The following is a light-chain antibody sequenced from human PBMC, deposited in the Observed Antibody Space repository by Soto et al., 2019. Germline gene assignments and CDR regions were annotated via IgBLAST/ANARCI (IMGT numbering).Light chain of an antibody. V-gene: IGKV3-11*01. CDR1: QSVSTY. Sequence: EIVLTQSPATLSLSPGERVTFSCRASQSVSTYLAWYQQKPGQAPRLLIYDAFNRATGIPARFSGSGSGTDLTLTISSLETEDFAVYYCQQRSNWPRTFGQGTKVDIK. J-gene: IGKJ1*01. CDR3: QQRSNWPRT. CDR2: DAF.